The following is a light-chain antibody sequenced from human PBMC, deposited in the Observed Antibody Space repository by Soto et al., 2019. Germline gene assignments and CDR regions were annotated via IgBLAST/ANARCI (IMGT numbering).Light chain of an antibody. V-gene: IGLV2-11*01. CDR1: SSDVGGYNY. CDR3: CSYVGSTYV. Sequence: QSALTQPRSVSGSPGQSITISCTGTSSDVGGYNYVSWYQHHPGKAPKLMIYDVSKRPSGVPDRFSGSKSGNTASLTISGLQPEDEADYYCCSYVGSTYVFGTGTKLTVL. CDR2: DVS. J-gene: IGLJ1*01.